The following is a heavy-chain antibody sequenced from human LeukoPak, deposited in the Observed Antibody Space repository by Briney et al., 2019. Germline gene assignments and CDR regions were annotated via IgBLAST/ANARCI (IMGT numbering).Heavy chain of an antibody. CDR1: AGSINSYY. V-gene: IGHV4-4*07. J-gene: IGHJ4*02. Sequence: SQTLSLTCTVSAGSINSYYWSWIKQPAGKGLEWIGRIHTSGSTNSNPSLKSRVTMSVDTSKNQFSLRLSSVTAADTAVYYCATWSGAYSFDFWGQGTLVTVSS. D-gene: IGHD3-3*01. CDR3: ATWSGAYSFDF. CDR2: IHTSGST.